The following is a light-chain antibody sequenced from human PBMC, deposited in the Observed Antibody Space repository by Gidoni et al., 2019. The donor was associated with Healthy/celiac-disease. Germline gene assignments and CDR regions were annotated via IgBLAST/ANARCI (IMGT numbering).Light chain of an antibody. CDR1: QSVSSY. CDR2: DAS. J-gene: IGKJ2*01. Sequence: VLTQSPATLSLSPGERATLSCRASQSVSSYLAWYQQKPGQAPRLLIYDASNRATGIPARFSGSGSGTDFTLTISSLEPEDFAVYYCQQRSNWPSFGQGTKLEIK. V-gene: IGKV3-11*01. CDR3: QQRSNWPS.